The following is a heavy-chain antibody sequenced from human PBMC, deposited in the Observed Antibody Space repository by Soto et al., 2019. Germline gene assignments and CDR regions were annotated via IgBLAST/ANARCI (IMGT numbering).Heavy chain of an antibody. Sequence: ASVKVSCKASGYTFTSYGITWVRQAPGQGLEWMGWISIYNGHTEYAQKFQGRVTMTTDTSTRTAYMELRSLGFDDTALYYCARRGSGLVDFWGQGTSVTVSS. CDR3: ARRGSGLVDF. CDR2: ISIYNGHT. V-gene: IGHV1-18*01. CDR1: GYTFTSYG. J-gene: IGHJ4*02. D-gene: IGHD6-19*01.